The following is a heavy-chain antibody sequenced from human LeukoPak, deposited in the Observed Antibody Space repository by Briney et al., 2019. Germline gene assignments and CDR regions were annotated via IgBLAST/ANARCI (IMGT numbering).Heavy chain of an antibody. D-gene: IGHD1-26*01. CDR1: GFTFSSYS. J-gene: IGHJ6*03. CDR3: ARDPYSGSYGDYYYYYMDV. Sequence: GGSLRLSCAASGFTFSSYSMNWVRQAPGKGLEWVSSISSSSSYIYYADSLKGQFTISRDNSKNTLYLQMNSLRDEDTAVYYCARDPYSGSYGDYYYYYMDVWGKGTTVTISS. CDR2: ISSSSSYI. V-gene: IGHV3-21*01.